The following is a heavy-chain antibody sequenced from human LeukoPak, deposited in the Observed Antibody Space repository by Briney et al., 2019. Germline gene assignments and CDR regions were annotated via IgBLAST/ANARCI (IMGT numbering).Heavy chain of an antibody. D-gene: IGHD4-23*01. Sequence: SETLSLTCTVSGGSISSYYWSWIRQPPGKGLEWIGYIYYSGSTNYSPSLKSRVTISVDTSKNQFSLKLSSVTAADTAVYYCARGGPPSTVVTPVEYCDAFDIWGQGTMVTVSS. V-gene: IGHV4-59*01. CDR2: IYYSGST. J-gene: IGHJ3*02. CDR3: ARGGPPSTVVTPVEYCDAFDI. CDR1: GGSISSYY.